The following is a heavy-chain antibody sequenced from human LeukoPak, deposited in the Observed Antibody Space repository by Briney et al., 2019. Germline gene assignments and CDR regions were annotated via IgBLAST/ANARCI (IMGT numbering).Heavy chain of an antibody. CDR1: GGPISSYY. D-gene: IGHD5-18*01. J-gene: IGHJ4*02. Sequence: KPSETLSLPCTAPGGPISSYYWGWVRQPPGEGLEWVGYLYYSGSTNYNPSLKSRVTISVDTSKNQFSLKLSSVTAADTAVYYCARAGGYGGSLAYWGQGALVTVSS. V-gene: IGHV4-59*01. CDR2: LYYSGST. CDR3: ARAGGYGGSLAY.